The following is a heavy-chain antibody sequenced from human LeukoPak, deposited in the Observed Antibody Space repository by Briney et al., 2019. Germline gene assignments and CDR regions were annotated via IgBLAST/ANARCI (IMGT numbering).Heavy chain of an antibody. CDR3: AKAHTVTTLYWFDP. CDR1: GFTFSSYS. CDR2: ISYDGSNQ. V-gene: IGHV3-30*04. D-gene: IGHD4-17*01. Sequence: GGSLRLSCAASGFTFSSYSMHWVRQAPGKGLEWVAVISYDGSNQYYADSVKGRFTISRDNSKNTLYLQMNSLRGADTAVYYCAKAHTVTTLYWFDPWGQGTLVTVSS. J-gene: IGHJ5*02.